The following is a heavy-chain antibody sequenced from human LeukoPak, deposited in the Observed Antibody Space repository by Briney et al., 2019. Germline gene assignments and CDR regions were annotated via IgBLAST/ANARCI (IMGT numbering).Heavy chain of an antibody. V-gene: IGHV1-69*13. CDR2: IIPIFGTA. CDR3: ARDRYLRSYNWFDP. CDR1: GGTFSSYA. J-gene: IGHJ5*02. Sequence: SVKVSCKASGGTFSSYAISWVRQAPGQGLEWMGGIIPIFGTANYAQKFQGRVTITADESTSTAYMELSSLRSEDTAVYYCARDRYLRSYNWFDPWGQGTLVTVSS. D-gene: IGHD3-9*01.